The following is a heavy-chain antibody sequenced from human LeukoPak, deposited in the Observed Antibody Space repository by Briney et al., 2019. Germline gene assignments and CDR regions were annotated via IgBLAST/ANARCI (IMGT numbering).Heavy chain of an antibody. D-gene: IGHD2-2*01. V-gene: IGHV3-23*01. J-gene: IGHJ4*02. Sequence: GRSLRLSCAASGFTFSSYAMSWVPQAPGKGLEWVSAISGSGGSTYYADSVKGRFTISRDNSKNTLYLQMNSLRAEDTAVYYCAKGLYQLLFSSSDYWGQGTLVTVSS. CDR1: GFTFSSYA. CDR2: ISGSGGST. CDR3: AKGLYQLLFSSSDY.